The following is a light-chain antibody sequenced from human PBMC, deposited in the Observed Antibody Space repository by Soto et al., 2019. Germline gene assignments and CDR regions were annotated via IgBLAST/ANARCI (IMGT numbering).Light chain of an antibody. CDR3: QQYYSTPVT. CDR2: WAS. J-gene: IGKJ5*01. CDR1: QSVLYSSNNKNY. Sequence: DIVMTQSPDSLAVSLGERATINCKSSQSVLYSSNNKNYLAWYQQKPGQPPKLLIYWASTRESGVPDRFSGSGSGPDFTHTISSLQAEDLAVYYCQQYYSTPVTCGHGTRLEIK. V-gene: IGKV4-1*01.